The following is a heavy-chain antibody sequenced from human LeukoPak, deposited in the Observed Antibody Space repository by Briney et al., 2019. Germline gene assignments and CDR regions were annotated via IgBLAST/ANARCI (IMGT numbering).Heavy chain of an antibody. CDR1: GFTFTNYA. Sequence: GGSLRLSCAASGFTFTNYAMSWVRQAPGKGLEWVPAISGSGGTTYYADSVKGRFTISRDNSKNTLYLQMNSLRAEDTAVYYCAKYVYDSSGYFYYFDYWGQGTLVTVSS. D-gene: IGHD3-22*01. CDR3: AKYVYDSSGYFYYFDY. V-gene: IGHV3-23*01. J-gene: IGHJ4*02. CDR2: ISGSGGTT.